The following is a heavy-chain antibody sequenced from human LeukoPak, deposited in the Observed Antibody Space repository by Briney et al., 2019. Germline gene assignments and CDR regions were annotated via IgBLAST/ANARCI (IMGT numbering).Heavy chain of an antibody. J-gene: IGHJ4*02. CDR1: GFTFNSYD. D-gene: IGHD4-17*01. Sequence: GGSLRLSCAASGFTFNSYDMHLVRQVTGKGLEWVSSIGTTGDTHYAVSVKGRFTISRENAKNSLYLQMSSMSAGDTAVYYCARSFYGDYPYWGQGTLVTVSS. V-gene: IGHV3-13*01. CDR3: ARSFYGDYPY. CDR2: IGTTGDT.